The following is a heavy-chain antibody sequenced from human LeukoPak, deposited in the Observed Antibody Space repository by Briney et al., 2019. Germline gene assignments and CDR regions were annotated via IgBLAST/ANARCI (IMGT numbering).Heavy chain of an antibody. Sequence: GGPLRLSCAASGFTFSSYWMSWVRQAPGKGLEWVANIKQDGSEKYCVDSVKRRFTISRDNAKNSLYLQMNSLRDEDTAVYYCARDLEDTIYYYYMDVWGKGTTVTVSS. CDR2: IKQDGSEK. CDR3: ARDLEDTIYYYYMDV. D-gene: IGHD5-18*01. J-gene: IGHJ6*03. V-gene: IGHV3-7*01. CDR1: GFTFSSYW.